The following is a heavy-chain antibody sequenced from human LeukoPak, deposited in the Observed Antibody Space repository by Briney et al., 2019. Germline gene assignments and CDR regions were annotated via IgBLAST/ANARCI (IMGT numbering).Heavy chain of an antibody. V-gene: IGHV3-21*01. J-gene: IGHJ3*02. CDR1: GFTFSSYW. CDR2: ISSSSSYI. Sequence: GGSLRLSCAASGFTFSSYWMSWVRQAPGKGLEWVSSISSSSSYIYYADSVKGRFTISRDNAKNSLYLQMNSLRAEDTAVYYCAREGAAVIAFDIWGQGTMVTVSS. D-gene: IGHD6-13*01. CDR3: AREGAAVIAFDI.